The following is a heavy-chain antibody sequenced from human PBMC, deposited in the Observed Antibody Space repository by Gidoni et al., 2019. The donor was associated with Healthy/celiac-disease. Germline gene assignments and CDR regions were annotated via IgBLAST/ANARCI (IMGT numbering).Heavy chain of an antibody. J-gene: IGHJ4*02. CDR1: GFTFDDYA. CDR3: AKGGRKHLLPFDY. CDR2: ISWNSGSI. Sequence: EVQLVESGGGLVQPGRSLRLSCAASGFTFDDYAMHWVRQAPGKGLGWVSGISWNSGSIGYADSVKGRFTISRDNAKNSLYLQMNSLRAEDTALYYCAKGGRKHLLPFDYWGQGTLVTVSS. V-gene: IGHV3-9*01. D-gene: IGHD1-26*01.